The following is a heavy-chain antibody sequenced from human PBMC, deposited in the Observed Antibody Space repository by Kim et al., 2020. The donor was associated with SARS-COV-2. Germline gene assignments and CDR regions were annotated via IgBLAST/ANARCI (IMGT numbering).Heavy chain of an antibody. CDR1: GGSISSGGYY. CDR3: ARDGDPLAAAPRYFDL. Sequence: SETLSLTCTVSGGSISSGGYYWSWIRQHPGKGLEWIGYIYYSGSTYYNPSLKSRVTISVDTSKNQFSLKLSSVTAADTAVYYCARDGDPLAAAPRYFDLWGRGTLVTVSS. D-gene: IGHD6-13*01. CDR2: IYYSGST. J-gene: IGHJ2*01. V-gene: IGHV4-31*03.